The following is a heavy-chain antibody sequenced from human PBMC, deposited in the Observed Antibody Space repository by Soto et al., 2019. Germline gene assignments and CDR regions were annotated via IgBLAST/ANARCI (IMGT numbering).Heavy chain of an antibody. CDR1: GYSFNSNG. V-gene: IGHV1-18*01. CDR2: ISGYNGYT. CDR3: ARGTDYLYGMEV. J-gene: IGHJ6*02. Sequence: QVQLVQSGGEVKKPGASVKVSCEAPGYSFNSNGISWVRQAPGQGVEWMGWISGYNGYTYFAQKVQGRVTLTTDTYTRIAYMGLRGLRSDESAVYYCARGTDYLYGMEVWGQGTTVTVSS. D-gene: IGHD3-10*01.